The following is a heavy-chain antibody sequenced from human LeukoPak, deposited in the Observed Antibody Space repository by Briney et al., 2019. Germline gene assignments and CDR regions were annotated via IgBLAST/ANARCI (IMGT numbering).Heavy chain of an antibody. CDR1: GFTFSSYA. CDR3: AKSPGGDYYDSSGYCLFDS. CDR2: ISGSGVST. V-gene: IGHV3-23*01. Sequence: GGSLILSCAASGFTFSSYALSWVRQAPGKGLEWVSAISGSGVSTYYGDSVKGRFTISRDNSKNTLYLQMNSLRAEDTAVYYCAKSPGGDYYDSSGYCLFDSWGQGTLVTVSS. D-gene: IGHD3-22*01. J-gene: IGHJ4*02.